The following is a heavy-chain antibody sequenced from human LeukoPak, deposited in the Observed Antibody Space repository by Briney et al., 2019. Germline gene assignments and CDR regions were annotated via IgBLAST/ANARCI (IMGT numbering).Heavy chain of an antibody. CDR1: RYSFTSYW. D-gene: IGHD6-6*01. CDR2: IYPGDSDT. Sequence: GESLKISCKGSRYSFTSYWIGWVRQMPGKGLEWMGIIYPGDSDTRYSPSFQGQVTISADKSTSTAYLQWSSLKASDTAMYYCARHVGLTSYIAAFNYWGQGTLVAVSS. V-gene: IGHV5-51*01. J-gene: IGHJ4*02. CDR3: ARHVGLTSYIAAFNY.